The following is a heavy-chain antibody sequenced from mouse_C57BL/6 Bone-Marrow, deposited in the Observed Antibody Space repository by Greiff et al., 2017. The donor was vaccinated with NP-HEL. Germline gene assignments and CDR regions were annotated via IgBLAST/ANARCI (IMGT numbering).Heavy chain of an antibody. V-gene: IGHV1-19*01. CDR3: ASPYYSNYEDFDY. CDR1: GYTFTDYY. J-gene: IGHJ2*01. CDR2: INPYNGGT. Sequence: EVQLQQSGPVLVKPGASVKMSCKASGYTFTDYYMNWVKQSHGKSLEWIGVINPYNGGTSYNQKVKGKATLTVDKSSSTAYMELNSLTSEDSAVYYCASPYYSNYEDFDYWGQGTTLTVSS. D-gene: IGHD2-5*01.